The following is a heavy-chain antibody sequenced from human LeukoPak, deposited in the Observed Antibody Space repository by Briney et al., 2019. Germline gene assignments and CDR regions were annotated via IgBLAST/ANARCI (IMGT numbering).Heavy chain of an antibody. D-gene: IGHD1-1*01. CDR3: ARIEVATRAHFDY. CDR2: IDWDDDK. Sequence: SGPTLVNPTQTLTLTCTFSGFSLSTSGRSVSWIRQPTGNALEWLARIDWDDDKYYSTSLKTRLTISKDTSKNQVVLTMTNMDPVDTATYYCARIEVATRAHFDYWGQGTLVTVSS. J-gene: IGHJ4*02. V-gene: IGHV2-70*11. CDR1: GFSLSTSGRS.